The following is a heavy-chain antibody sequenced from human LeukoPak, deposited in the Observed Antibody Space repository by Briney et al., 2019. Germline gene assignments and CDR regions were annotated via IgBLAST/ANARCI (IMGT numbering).Heavy chain of an antibody. CDR2: IRFDGSNK. J-gene: IGHJ4*02. CDR3: AKDSKFGGVRGGFDY. CDR1: GFTFSSYG. Sequence: GGSLRLSCAASGFTFSSYGMHWVRQTPGKGLEWVAFIRFDGSNKYYADSVKGRFTISRDNSKNTLYLQMNSLRAEDTAVYYCAKDSKFGGVRGGFDYWGQGTLVTVSS. V-gene: IGHV3-30*02. D-gene: IGHD3-16*01.